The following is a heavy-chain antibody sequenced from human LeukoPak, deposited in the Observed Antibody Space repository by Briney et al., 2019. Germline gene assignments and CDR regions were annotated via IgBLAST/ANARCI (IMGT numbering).Heavy chain of an antibody. Sequence: SETLSLTCSVSGDSITNYYWSWIRQPPGKGLEWIGYIFYSGATNYNPSLKSRVTMSIDTSKNQFSLKLSSVTAADTAVYYCARDKSAFGGGFDPWGQGTLVTVSS. CDR1: GDSITNYY. V-gene: IGHV4-59*13. J-gene: IGHJ5*02. CDR3: ARDKSAFGGGFDP. D-gene: IGHD3-10*01. CDR2: IFYSGAT.